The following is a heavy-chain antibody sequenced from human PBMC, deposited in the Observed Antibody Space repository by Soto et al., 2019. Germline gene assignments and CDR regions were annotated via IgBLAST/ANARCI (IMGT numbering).Heavy chain of an antibody. CDR2: ISYDGSNK. CDR3: AKGHHYYGMDV. J-gene: IGHJ6*02. V-gene: IGHV3-30*18. Sequence: QVQLVESGGGVVQPGRSLRLSCAASGFTFSSYGMYWVRQAPGKGLEWVAVISYDGSNKYYADSVKGRFTISRDNSKNTLYLQMNSLRAEDTAVYYCAKGHHYYGMDVWGQGTTVTVSS. CDR1: GFTFSSYG.